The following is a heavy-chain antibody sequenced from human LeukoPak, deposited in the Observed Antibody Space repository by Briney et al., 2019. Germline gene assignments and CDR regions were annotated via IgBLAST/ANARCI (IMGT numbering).Heavy chain of an antibody. V-gene: IGHV4-34*01. Sequence: PSETLSLTCAVYGGSFSGYYWNWIRQPPGKGLEWIGVINHSGSTNYNPSLKSRVTISVDTSKNQFSLKLNFVTAADTAVYYCVRGEDYFDSSGYFYVDYWGRGTLATVSS. CDR1: GGSFSGYY. CDR3: VRGEDYFDSSGYFYVDY. D-gene: IGHD3-22*01. J-gene: IGHJ4*02. CDR2: INHSGST.